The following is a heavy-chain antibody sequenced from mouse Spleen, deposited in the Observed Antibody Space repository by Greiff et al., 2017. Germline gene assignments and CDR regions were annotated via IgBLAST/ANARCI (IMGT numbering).Heavy chain of an antibody. J-gene: IGHJ3*01. V-gene: IGHV14-1*01. D-gene: IGHD2-3*01. CDR1: GFNIKDYY. Sequence: VQLQQSGAELVRPGASVKLSCTASGFNIKDYYMHWVKQRPEQGLEWIGRIDPEDGDTEYAPKFQGKATMTADTSSNTAYLQLSGLTSEDTAVYYCTSSIYDGYPFAYWGQGTLVTVSA. CDR3: TSSIYDGYPFAY. CDR2: IDPEDGDT.